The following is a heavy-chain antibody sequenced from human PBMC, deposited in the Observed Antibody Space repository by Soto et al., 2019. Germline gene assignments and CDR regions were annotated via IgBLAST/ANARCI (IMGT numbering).Heavy chain of an antibody. D-gene: IGHD3-3*01. CDR2: ISGSGGST. CDR3: AKDEGITIFGVVKDAFDI. CDR1: GFTFSSYA. J-gene: IGHJ3*02. Sequence: GGSLRLSCAASGFTFSSYAMSWVRQAPGKGLEWVSAISGSGGSTYYADSVKGRFTISRDNSKNTLYLQMNSLRAEDMAVYYCAKDEGITIFGVVKDAFDIWGQGTMVTVSS. V-gene: IGHV3-23*01.